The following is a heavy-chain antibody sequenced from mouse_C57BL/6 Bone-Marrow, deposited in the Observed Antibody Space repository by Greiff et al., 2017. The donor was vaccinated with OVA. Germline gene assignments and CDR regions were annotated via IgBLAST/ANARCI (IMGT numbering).Heavy chain of an antibody. D-gene: IGHD1-1*01. Sequence: QVQLQQSGAELVRPGASVKLSCKASGYTFTDYYINWVKQRPGQGLEWIARIYPGSGNTYYNEKFKGKATLTAEKSSSTAYMQLSSLTSEDSAVYFCARSEDGSSFWGQGTTLTVSS. CDR1: GYTFTDYY. V-gene: IGHV1-76*01. CDR2: IYPGSGNT. CDR3: ARSEDGSSF. J-gene: IGHJ2*01.